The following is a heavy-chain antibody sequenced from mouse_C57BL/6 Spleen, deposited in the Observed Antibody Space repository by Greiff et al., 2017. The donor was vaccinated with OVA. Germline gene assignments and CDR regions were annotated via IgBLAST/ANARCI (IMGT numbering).Heavy chain of an antibody. CDR3: ARNPIYYDYPHWYFDV. CDR2: IYPGDGDT. D-gene: IGHD2-4*01. Sequence: VQRVESGPELVKPGASVKISCKASGYAFSSSWMNWVKQRPGKGLEWIGRIYPGDGDTNYNGKFKGKATLTADKSSSTAYMQLSSLTSEDSAVYFCARNPIYYDYPHWYFDVWGTGTTVTVSS. CDR1: GYAFSSSW. V-gene: IGHV1-82*01. J-gene: IGHJ1*03.